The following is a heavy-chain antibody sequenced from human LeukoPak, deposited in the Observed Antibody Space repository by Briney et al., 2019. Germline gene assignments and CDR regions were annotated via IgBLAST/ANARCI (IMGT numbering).Heavy chain of an antibody. CDR2: ISSGGSYI. CDR3: ARDGPKYCSNGVCYAPVDP. V-gene: IGHV3-21*01. J-gene: IGHJ5*02. Sequence: GGSLRLSCAASGFTFSDYSMNSVRQAPGTGLEWVSSISSGGSYIYYAHSVKGRFTISRDNAKNSLYLQMNSLTAEDTAVYYCARDGPKYCSNGVCYAPVDPWGQGTLVTVSS. CDR1: GFTFSDYS. D-gene: IGHD2-8*01.